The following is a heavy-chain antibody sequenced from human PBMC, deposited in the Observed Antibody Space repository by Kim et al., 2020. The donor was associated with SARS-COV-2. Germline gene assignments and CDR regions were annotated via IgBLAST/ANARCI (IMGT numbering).Heavy chain of an antibody. CDR2: ISYDGNDK. J-gene: IGHJ4*02. Sequence: GGSLRLSCAASGFTFSNYGMHWVRQAPGKGLEWVAVISYDGNDKYYADSVKGRFTISRDNSNTTLYLQMHSLRAEDTAVYYCAKATGIIVTVHDYWGQGT. D-gene: IGHD3-22*01. CDR3: AKATGIIVTVHDY. CDR1: GFTFSNYG. V-gene: IGHV3-30*18.